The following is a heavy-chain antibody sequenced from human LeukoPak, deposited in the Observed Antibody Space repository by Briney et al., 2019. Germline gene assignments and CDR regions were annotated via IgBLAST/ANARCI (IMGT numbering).Heavy chain of an antibody. V-gene: IGHV4-4*02. D-gene: IGHD6-6*01. CDR2: IYHSGST. Sequence: SETLSLTCAVSGGSISSSNWWSWVRQPPGKGLEWIGEIYHSGSTNYNPSLKSRVTISVDKSKNQFSLKLSSVTAADTAVYYCVRVGGVSSSSVSYYYYGMDVWGQGTTVTVSS. CDR3: VRVGGVSSSSVSYYYYGMDV. J-gene: IGHJ6*02. CDR1: GGSISSSNW.